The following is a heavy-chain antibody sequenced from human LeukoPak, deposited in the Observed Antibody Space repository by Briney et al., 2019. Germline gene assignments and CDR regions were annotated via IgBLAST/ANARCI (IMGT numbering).Heavy chain of an antibody. CDR2: IKQDGSEK. D-gene: IGHD3-3*01. Sequence: GGSLRLSCAAPGFTFSSYWMSWVRQAPGKGLEWVANIKQDGSEKYYVDSVKGRFTISRDNAKNSLYLQMNSLRAEDTAVYYCARLQRDYDFWSGYYTWGFDYWGQGTLVTVSS. V-gene: IGHV3-7*01. CDR3: ARLQRDYDFWSGYYTWGFDY. CDR1: GFTFSSYW. J-gene: IGHJ4*02.